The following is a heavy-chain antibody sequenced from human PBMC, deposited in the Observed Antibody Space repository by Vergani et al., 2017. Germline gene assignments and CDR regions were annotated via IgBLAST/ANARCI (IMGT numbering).Heavy chain of an antibody. CDR2: INPNSGGT. V-gene: IGHV1-2*02. Sequence: QVQLVQSGAEVKKPGSSVKVSCKASGGTFSSYAISWVRQAPGQGLEWMGWINPNSGGTNYAQKFQGRVTMTRDTSIRTAYMELSRLRSDDTAGYYCARAYDSSGPTRAFDIWGQGTMVTVSS. J-gene: IGHJ3*02. CDR3: ARAYDSSGPTRAFDI. D-gene: IGHD3-22*01. CDR1: GGTFSSYA.